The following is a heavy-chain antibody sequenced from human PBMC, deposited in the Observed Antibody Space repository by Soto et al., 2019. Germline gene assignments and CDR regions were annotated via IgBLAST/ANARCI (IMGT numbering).Heavy chain of an antibody. CDR2: MNPNSGNT. J-gene: IGHJ4*02. D-gene: IGHD6-19*01. V-gene: IGHV1-8*01. CDR3: AKDEGSGWSFDY. CDR1: GYTFTSYD. Sequence: ASVKVSCKASGYTFTSYDINWVRQATGQGLEWMGWMNPNSGNTGYAQKFQGRVTMTRDTSKSTVYMELSSLRSEDTAVYYCAKDEGSGWSFDYWGQGTLVTVSS.